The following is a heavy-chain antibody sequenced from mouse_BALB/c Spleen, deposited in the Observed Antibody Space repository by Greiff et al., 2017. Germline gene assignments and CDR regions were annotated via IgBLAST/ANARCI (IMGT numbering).Heavy chain of an antibody. CDR1: GYAFSSSW. V-gene: IGHV1-82*01. CDR3: ATYYGYEGWYFDV. Sequence: VQLQQSGPELVKPGASVKISCKASGYAFSSSWMNWVKQRPGQGLEWIGRIYPGDGDTNYNGKFKGKATLTADKSSSTAYMQLSSLTSVDSAVYFCATYYGYEGWYFDVWGAGTTVTVSS. D-gene: IGHD2-9*01. J-gene: IGHJ1*01. CDR2: IYPGDGDT.